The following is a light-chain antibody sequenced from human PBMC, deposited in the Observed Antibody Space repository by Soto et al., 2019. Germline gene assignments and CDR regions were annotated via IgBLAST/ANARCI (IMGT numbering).Light chain of an antibody. CDR3: QQYDNWPPIT. CDR2: GVS. Sequence: EIVLKQSPGTPSLSPGERATLSCRASQSVSRNLAWHQQKPGQAPRLLIYGVSTRATGVPARFSGSGSGTEFTLTISSLQSEDFAVYYCQQYDNWPPITFGQGTRLEIK. CDR1: QSVSRN. V-gene: IGKV3-15*01. J-gene: IGKJ5*01.